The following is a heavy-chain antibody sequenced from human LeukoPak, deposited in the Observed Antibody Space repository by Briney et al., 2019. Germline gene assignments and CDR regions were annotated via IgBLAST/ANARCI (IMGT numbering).Heavy chain of an antibody. CDR2: IIPILGIA. CDR1: GGTFSSYT. J-gene: IGHJ4*02. CDR3: ARSHYGDSYYFDY. V-gene: IGHV1-69*02. Sequence: SVKVSCKASGGTFSSYTISWVRQAPGQGLEWMGRIIPILGIANYAQKFQGRVTITADKSTSTAYMELSSLRSEDTAVYYCARSHYGDSYYFDYWGQGTLVTVSS. D-gene: IGHD4-17*01.